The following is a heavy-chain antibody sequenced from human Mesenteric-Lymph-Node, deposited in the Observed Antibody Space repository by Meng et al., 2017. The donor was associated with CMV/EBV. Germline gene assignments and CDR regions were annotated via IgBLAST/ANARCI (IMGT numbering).Heavy chain of an antibody. V-gene: IGHV4-59*01. Sequence: SETLSLTCTVSGGSISSYYWSWIRQPPGKGLEWIGYISYSGTTNYNPSLKSRVTTSVDTSKNQFSLKLSSVTAADTAVYYCAGGAAYIGYDHLLHNDYWGQGTTVTVSS. D-gene: IGHD1-26*01. CDR2: ISYSGTT. CDR1: GGSISSYY. CDR3: AGGAAYIGYDHLLHNDY. J-gene: IGHJ4*03.